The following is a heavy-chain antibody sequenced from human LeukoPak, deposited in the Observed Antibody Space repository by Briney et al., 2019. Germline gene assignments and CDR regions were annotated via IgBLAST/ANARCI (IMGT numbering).Heavy chain of an antibody. D-gene: IGHD5-12*01. CDR2: ISGSGGST. CDR3: AKWVVATLYYYYYMDV. V-gene: IGHV3-23*01. CDR1: GFTFSCYA. Sequence: PGGSLRLSCAASGFTFSCYAMSWVRQAPGKGLEWVSAISGSGGSTYYADSVKGRFTISRDNSKNTLYLQMNSLRAEDTAVYYCAKWVVATLYYYYYMDVWGKGTTVTVSS. J-gene: IGHJ6*03.